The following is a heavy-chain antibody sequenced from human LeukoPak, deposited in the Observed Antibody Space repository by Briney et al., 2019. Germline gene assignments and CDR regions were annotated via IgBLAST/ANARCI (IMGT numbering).Heavy chain of an antibody. CDR2: IYYSGST. D-gene: IGHD2-2*01. Sequence: SGTLSLTCTVSGGSISSSSYYWGWIRQPPGKGLEWIGSIYYSGSTYYNPSLKSRVTISVDTSKNQFSLKLSSVTAADTAVYYCVSSVKVVPAAMGFDYWGQGTLVTVSS. J-gene: IGHJ4*02. CDR1: GGSISSSSYY. V-gene: IGHV4-39*07. CDR3: VSSVKVVPAAMGFDY.